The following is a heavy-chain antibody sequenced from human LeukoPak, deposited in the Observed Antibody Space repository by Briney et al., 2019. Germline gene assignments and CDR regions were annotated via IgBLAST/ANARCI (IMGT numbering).Heavy chain of an antibody. CDR1: GGSISSSSYY. D-gene: IGHD3-16*02. J-gene: IGHJ4*02. CDR3: VRTSMITFGGVIVS. Sequence: SETLSLTCTVSGGSISSSSYYWGWIRQPSGKGLEWIGSIYYSGSTYYNPSLKSRVTISVDTSKNQFSLKLSSVTAADTAVYYCVRTSMITFGGVIVSWGQGTLVTVSS. V-gene: IGHV4-39*01. CDR2: IYYSGST.